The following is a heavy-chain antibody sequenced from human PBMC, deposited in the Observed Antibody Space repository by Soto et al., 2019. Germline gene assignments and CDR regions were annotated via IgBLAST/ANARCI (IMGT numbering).Heavy chain of an antibody. J-gene: IGHJ5*02. CDR2: ISGSGGST. CDR1: GFTFSSYA. CDR3: AKVLYDYVWGILSGFDP. D-gene: IGHD3-16*01. V-gene: IGHV3-23*01. Sequence: GGSLRLSCAASGFTFSSYAMSWVRQAPGKGLEWVSAISGSGGSTYYADSVKGRFTISRDNSKNTLYLQMNSLRAEDTAVYSCAKVLYDYVWGILSGFDPWGQGTLVTVSS.